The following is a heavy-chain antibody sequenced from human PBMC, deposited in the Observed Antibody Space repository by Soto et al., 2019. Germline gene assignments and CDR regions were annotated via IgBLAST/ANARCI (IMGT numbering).Heavy chain of an antibody. Sequence: QMQLVQSGPEVKKPGTSVKVSCKASGFTFTSSAVQWVRQARGQRLEWIGWIGVGSGNRHYAQKFQERVTITRDMSTNTAYMELSSLRSEDTAVYYGAALGVNFDHWGQGTLVTVSS. D-gene: IGHD2-8*01. CDR1: GFTFTSSA. J-gene: IGHJ4*02. CDR3: AALGVNFDH. V-gene: IGHV1-58*01. CDR2: IGVGSGNR.